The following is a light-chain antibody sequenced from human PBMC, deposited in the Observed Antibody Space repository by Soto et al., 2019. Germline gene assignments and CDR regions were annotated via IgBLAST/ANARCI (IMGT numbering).Light chain of an antibody. CDR3: QQYMSYS. CDR1: QSVSSN. CDR2: GAS. V-gene: IGKV3-15*01. Sequence: EIVMTQSPATLSVSPGESATLSCRASQSVSSNLAWYQQKPGQAPRLLIYGASTRATGIPAWFRGSGSGTEFTLTISSLQPDDFATYYCQQYMSYSFGQGTKVDIK. J-gene: IGKJ1*01.